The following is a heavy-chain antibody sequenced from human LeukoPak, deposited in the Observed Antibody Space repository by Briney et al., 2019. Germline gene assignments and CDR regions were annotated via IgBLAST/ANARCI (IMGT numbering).Heavy chain of an antibody. J-gene: IGHJ6*03. Sequence: GGSLRLSCAASGFTFSSYSMNWVRQAPGKGLEWVSYISSSSSTIYYADSVKGRFTISRDNAKNSLYPQMNSLRAEDTAVYYCARELVGATSYYYYYMDAWGKGTTVTVSS. D-gene: IGHD1-26*01. CDR2: ISSSSSTI. CDR1: GFTFSSYS. V-gene: IGHV3-48*01. CDR3: ARELVGATSYYYYYMDA.